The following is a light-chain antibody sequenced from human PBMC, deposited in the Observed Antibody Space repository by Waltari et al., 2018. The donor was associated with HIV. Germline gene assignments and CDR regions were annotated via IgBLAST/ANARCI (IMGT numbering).Light chain of an antibody. CDR3: CSYAGSYTYV. CDR2: DVS. J-gene: IGLJ1*01. CDR1: SSHVGGYNY. V-gene: IGLV2-11*01. Sequence: QSALTQPRSVSGSPGQSVTISCTGTSSHVGGYNYVSLYQQHPGKAPKLMIYDVSKRPSGVPDRFSGSKSGNTASLTISGLQAEDEADYYCCSYAGSYTYVFGTGTKVTVL.